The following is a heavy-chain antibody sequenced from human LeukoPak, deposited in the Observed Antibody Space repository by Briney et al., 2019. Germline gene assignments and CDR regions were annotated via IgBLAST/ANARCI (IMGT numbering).Heavy chain of an antibody. CDR1: GFTFSSYS. V-gene: IGHV3-48*01. J-gene: IGHJ4*02. D-gene: IGHD3-9*01. CDR3: ARVAPASGILTGYYNIFDY. CDR2: ISSSSTI. Sequence: PGGSLRLSRAASGFTFSSYSMNWVRQAPGKGLEWVSYISSSSTIYYADSVKGRFTISRDNAKDSLYLQMNSLRAEDTAVYYCARVAPASGILTGYYNIFDYWGQGTLVTVSS.